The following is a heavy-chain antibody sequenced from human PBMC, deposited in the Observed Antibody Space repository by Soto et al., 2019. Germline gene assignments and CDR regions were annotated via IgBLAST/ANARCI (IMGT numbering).Heavy chain of an antibody. CDR1: GYTFTTYG. V-gene: IGHV1-18*01. Sequence: GASVKVSCKTSGYTFTTYGISWVRQVPGQGLEWMGWISAYSANTKYAQKFQGRVTMTTDTSTSTAYMELRSLRSDDTAVYYCARGEAYCGGDCFPNYYYYGMDVWGQGTTVTVSS. CDR3: ARGEAYCGGDCFPNYYYYGMDV. D-gene: IGHD2-21*02. J-gene: IGHJ6*02. CDR2: ISAYSANT.